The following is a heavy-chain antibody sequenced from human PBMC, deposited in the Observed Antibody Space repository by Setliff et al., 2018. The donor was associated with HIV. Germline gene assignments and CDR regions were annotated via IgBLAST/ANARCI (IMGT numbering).Heavy chain of an antibody. CDR3: ARADVSYYGSGSYLNWFDP. CDR1: GYTFTGYY. CDR2: INPNSGGT. J-gene: IGHJ5*02. Sequence: GASVKVSCKASGYTFTGYYMHWVRQAPGQGLEWMGRINPNSGGTNYAQKFQGRVTMTRDTSISTAYMELSRLRSDDTAVYYCARADVSYYGSGSYLNWFDPWGQGTLVTV. D-gene: IGHD3-10*01. V-gene: IGHV1-2*06.